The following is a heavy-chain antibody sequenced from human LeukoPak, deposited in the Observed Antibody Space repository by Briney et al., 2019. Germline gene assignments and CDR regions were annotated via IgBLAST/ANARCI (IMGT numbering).Heavy chain of an antibody. CDR1: GFTFSSYE. CDR3: ARDGSGRDFSLDY. Sequence: GGSLRLSCVASGFTFSSYEMNWVRQAPGKGLEWVSYIRSTGSIIFYADSVKGRFTISRDNAKNSLFLQMNSLKDEDTAVYYCARDGSGRDFSLDYWGQGTLVTVSS. J-gene: IGHJ4*02. D-gene: IGHD3-10*01. V-gene: IGHV3-48*03. CDR2: IRSTGSII.